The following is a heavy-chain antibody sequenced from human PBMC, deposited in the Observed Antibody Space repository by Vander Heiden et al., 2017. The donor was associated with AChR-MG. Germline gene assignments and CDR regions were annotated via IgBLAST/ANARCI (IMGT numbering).Heavy chain of an antibody. CDR3: ARVLAYFDWFSDAFDI. CDR2: ISYDGSNK. Sequence: QVQLVESGGGVVQPGRSLRLSCAASGFTFRSYARHWVRQAPGKGLEWVAVISYDGSNKYYADSVKGRFTISRDNSKNTLYLQMNSLRAEDTAVYYCARVLAYFDWFSDAFDIWGQGTIVTVSS. V-gene: IGHV3-30-3*01. J-gene: IGHJ3*02. D-gene: IGHD3-9*01. CDR1: GFTFRSYA.